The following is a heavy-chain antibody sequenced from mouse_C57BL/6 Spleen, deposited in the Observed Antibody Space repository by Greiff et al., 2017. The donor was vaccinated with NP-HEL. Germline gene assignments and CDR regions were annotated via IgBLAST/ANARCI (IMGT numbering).Heavy chain of an antibody. CDR1: GYTFTSYW. J-gene: IGHJ4*01. V-gene: IGHV1-64*01. CDR3: ARGDYYGSSYPYAMDY. CDR2: IHPNSGST. Sequence: QVQLQQPGAELVKPGASVKLSCKASGYTFTSYWMHWVKQRPGQGLEWIGMIHPNSGSTNYNEKFKSKATLTVDKSSSTAYMQLSSLTSEDSAVYYCARGDYYGSSYPYAMDYWGQGTSVTVSS. D-gene: IGHD1-1*01.